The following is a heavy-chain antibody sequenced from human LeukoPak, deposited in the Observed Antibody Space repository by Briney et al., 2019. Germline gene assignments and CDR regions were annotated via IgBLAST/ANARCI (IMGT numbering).Heavy chain of an antibody. J-gene: IGHJ4*02. CDR1: GFTFSSYA. V-gene: IGHV3-23*01. D-gene: IGHD3-22*01. CDR3: AKISRITMIVMATYYFDY. Sequence: GGSLRLSCAASGFTFSSYAMSWVRQAPGKGLEWVSAISGSGGSTYYADSVKGRFTISRDNSKNTLYLQMNSLRAEDTAVYYCAKISRITMIVMATYYFDYWGQGTLVTVSS. CDR2: ISGSGGST.